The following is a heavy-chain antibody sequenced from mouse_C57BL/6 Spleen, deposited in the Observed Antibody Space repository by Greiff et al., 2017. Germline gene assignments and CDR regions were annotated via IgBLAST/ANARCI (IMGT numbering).Heavy chain of an antibody. CDR1: GYTFTSYW. CDR3: ARGRYVYAMDY. D-gene: IGHD2-10*02. V-gene: IGHV1-69*01. Sequence: QVQLKQPGAELVMPGASVKLSCKASGYTFTSYWMHWVKQRPGQGLEWIGEIDPSDSYTNYNQKFKGKSTLTVDKSSSTAYMQLSSLTSEDSAVYYCARGRYVYAMDYWGQGTSVTVSS. J-gene: IGHJ4*01. CDR2: IDPSDSYT.